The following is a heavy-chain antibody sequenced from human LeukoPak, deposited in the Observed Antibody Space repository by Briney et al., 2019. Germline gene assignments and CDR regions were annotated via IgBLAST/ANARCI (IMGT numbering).Heavy chain of an antibody. Sequence: GGSLRLSCVASGFTFSSYEMNWVRQAPGKGLEWVSYISRSGSTIYYADSVKGRFTISRDNAKKSLFLQMNNLRAEDTAVYYCARDRDCSTTSCYDGHFDYWGQGTLVTVSS. CDR1: GFTFSSYE. J-gene: IGHJ4*02. CDR2: ISRSGSTI. CDR3: ARDRDCSTTSCYDGHFDY. D-gene: IGHD2-2*01. V-gene: IGHV3-48*03.